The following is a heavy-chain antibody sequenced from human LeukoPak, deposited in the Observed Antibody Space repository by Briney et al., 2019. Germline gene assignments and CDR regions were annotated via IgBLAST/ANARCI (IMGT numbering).Heavy chain of an antibody. CDR1: GFTFSSHY. Sequence: GGSLRLSCAASGFTFSSHYLNWVRQAPGKGLEWVSSVSGTSSYINYADSVKGRFTMSRDNAKNSLYLQMTTLRAEDTAVYYCVGDPGDYWGQGTLVSVSS. CDR3: VGDPGDY. CDR2: VSGTSSYI. J-gene: IGHJ4*02. V-gene: IGHV3-21*01.